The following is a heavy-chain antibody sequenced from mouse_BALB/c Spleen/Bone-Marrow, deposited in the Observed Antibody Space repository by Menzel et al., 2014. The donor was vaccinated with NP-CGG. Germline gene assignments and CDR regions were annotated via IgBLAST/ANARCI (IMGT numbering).Heavy chain of an antibody. D-gene: IGHD4-1*01. CDR1: GFNIXDTY. J-gene: IGHJ4*01. Sequence: EVQLQQSGAELVKPGASVKLSCTASGFNIXDTYMLWVKQRPEQGLEWIGRIDPANGNTKYDPKFQGKATITADTSSNTAYLQLSSLTSEDTAVYYCARWEYYAMDYWGQGTSVTVSS. V-gene: IGHV14-3*02. CDR2: IDPANGNT. CDR3: ARWEYYAMDY.